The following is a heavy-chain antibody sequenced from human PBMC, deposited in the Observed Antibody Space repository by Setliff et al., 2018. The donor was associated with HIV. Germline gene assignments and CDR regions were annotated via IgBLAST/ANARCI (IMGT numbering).Heavy chain of an antibody. J-gene: IGHJ4*02. Sequence: ASVKVSCKASGYTFRRFGITWVRQAPGQGLEWMGWISASNGDTNYAQKFQGRVTMTTDTSTSTAYMELRSLRSDDTAVYYCARAGAEVTSHFDYWSQGTQVTVSS. D-gene: IGHD2-21*02. V-gene: IGHV1-18*04. CDR1: GYTFRRFG. CDR2: ISASNGDT. CDR3: ARAGAEVTSHFDY.